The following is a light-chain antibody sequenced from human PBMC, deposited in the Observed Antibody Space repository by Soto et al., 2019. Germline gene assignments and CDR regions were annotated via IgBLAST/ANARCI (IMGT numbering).Light chain of an antibody. CDR3: QQYGSSSWT. CDR2: GAS. V-gene: IGKV3-20*01. CDR1: QSVSSSY. Sequence: ETVLTQSPGTLSSSPGERATLSCRASQSVSSSYLAWYQQKPGQAPRLLIYGASSRATDIPDRFSGSGSGTDFTLTISRLEPEDFAVYYCQQYGSSSWTFGQGTKVDIK. J-gene: IGKJ1*01.